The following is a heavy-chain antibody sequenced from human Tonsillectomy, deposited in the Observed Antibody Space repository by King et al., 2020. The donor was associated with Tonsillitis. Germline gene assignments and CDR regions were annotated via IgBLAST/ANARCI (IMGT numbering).Heavy chain of an antibody. Sequence: VQLVESGGGLVKPGGSLRLSCAASGFTFSNAWMSWVRQAPGTGLEWVVRIKSKTDGGTTDYAAPVKGRFTISRDDSKNTLYLQMNSLKTEDTAVYYCTTDVYGAARPHHYYYGMDVWGQGTTVTVSS. V-gene: IGHV3-15*01. CDR3: TTDVYGAARPHHYYYGMDV. CDR2: IKSKTDGGTT. J-gene: IGHJ6*02. D-gene: IGHD6-6*01. CDR1: GFTFSNAW.